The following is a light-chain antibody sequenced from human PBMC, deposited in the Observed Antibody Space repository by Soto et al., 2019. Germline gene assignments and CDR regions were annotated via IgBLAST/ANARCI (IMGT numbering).Light chain of an antibody. J-gene: IGKJ1*01. CDR2: GTF. CDR1: RSFSSSY. Sequence: EVVLTQSPVTLSLSPGDRATLSCRASRSFSSSYLAWYQQKPGQAPRLLIYGTFNRATGIPDRFSGDGSGTDFTLTINRLEPEDFAVYFCQQCGLSPRTFGQGTKVEV. V-gene: IGKV3-20*01. CDR3: QQCGLSPRT.